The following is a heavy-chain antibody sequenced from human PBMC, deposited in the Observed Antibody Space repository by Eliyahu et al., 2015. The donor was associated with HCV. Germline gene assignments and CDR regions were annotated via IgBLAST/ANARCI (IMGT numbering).Heavy chain of an antibody. V-gene: IGHV1-18*01. D-gene: IGHD6-13*01. CDR1: SYG. CDR2: ISAYNGNT. CDR3: ARDWSIAWDWFDP. Sequence: SYGISWVRQAPGQGLEWMGWISAYNGNTNYAQKLQGRVTMTTDTSTSTAYMELRSLRSDDTAVYYCARDWSIAWDWFDPWGQGTLVTVSS. J-gene: IGHJ5*02.